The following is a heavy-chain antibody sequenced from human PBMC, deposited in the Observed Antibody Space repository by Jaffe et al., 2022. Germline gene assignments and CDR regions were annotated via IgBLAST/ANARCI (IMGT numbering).Heavy chain of an antibody. V-gene: IGHV3-21*01. J-gene: IGHJ4*02. Sequence: EVQLVESGGGLVKPGGSLRLSCAASGFTFSSYSMNWVRQAPGKGLEWVSSISSSSSYIYYADSVKGRFTISRDNAKNSLYLQMNSLRAEDTAVYYCARDRGPIGYCSGGSCYTRGSLPYELDYWGQGTLVTVSS. D-gene: IGHD2-15*01. CDR3: ARDRGPIGYCSGGSCYTRGSLPYELDY. CDR2: ISSSSSYI. CDR1: GFTFSSYS.